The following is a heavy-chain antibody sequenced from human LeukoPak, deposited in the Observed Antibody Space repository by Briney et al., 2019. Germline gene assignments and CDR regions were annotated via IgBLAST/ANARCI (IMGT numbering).Heavy chain of an antibody. CDR2: IKQDGSEK. CDR1: GFSVSGYW. Sequence: GGSLRLSCAVSGFSVSGYWMTWVRQAPGKGLEWVANIKQDGSEKNYVDSVKGRFTISRDNAENSLFLQMNSLRVEDTAVYYCAREWQGGIAAAGTRIESDYWGQGTLVAVSS. J-gene: IGHJ4*02. D-gene: IGHD6-13*01. V-gene: IGHV3-7*01. CDR3: AREWQGGIAAAGTRIESDY.